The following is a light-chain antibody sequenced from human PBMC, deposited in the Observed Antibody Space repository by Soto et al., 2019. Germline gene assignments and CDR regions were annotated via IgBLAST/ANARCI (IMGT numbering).Light chain of an antibody. Sequence: EIALTQSPGTLSVPPGEIATLSCRASQSVSSKLAWYQQKPGQAPRVLFYGASTGATGIPARCSGSGYETEFTLSISSLQSEDFAVYYCQQYNNWPGTFGQGTKVEIK. V-gene: IGKV3-15*01. CDR3: QQYNNWPGT. CDR2: GAS. J-gene: IGKJ1*01. CDR1: QSVSSK.